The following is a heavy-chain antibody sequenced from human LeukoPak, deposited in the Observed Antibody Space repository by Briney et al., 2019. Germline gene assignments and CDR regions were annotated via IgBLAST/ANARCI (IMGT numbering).Heavy chain of an antibody. V-gene: IGHV3-48*02. J-gene: IGHJ4*02. CDR3: ARDQDWAFDY. CDR1: GFTFSTYS. Sequence: GGSLRLSCAASGFTFSTYSMNWVRQAPGKGLGWVSYIRSSSGNILYAESVKGRFAISRDNAKNSLYLQMNSLRDEDTAVYYCARDQDWAFDYWGQGTLVTVSS. D-gene: IGHD3-9*01. CDR2: IRSSSGNI.